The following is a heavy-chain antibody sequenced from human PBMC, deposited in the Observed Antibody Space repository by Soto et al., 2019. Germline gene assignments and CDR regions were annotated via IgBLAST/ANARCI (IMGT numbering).Heavy chain of an antibody. J-gene: IGHJ4*02. D-gene: IGHD1-26*01. CDR2: MNPNSGNT. Sequence: QVQLVQSGAEVKKPGASVKVSCKASGYTFTSYDINWVRQATGQGLEWMGWMNPNSGNTGYAQKFQGRGTMTRNTSTSTAYMEQSSLRSEDTAVYYWPREVGARRLDYWGQGTLGTVAS. CDR3: PREVGARRLDY. CDR1: GYTFTSYD. V-gene: IGHV1-8*01.